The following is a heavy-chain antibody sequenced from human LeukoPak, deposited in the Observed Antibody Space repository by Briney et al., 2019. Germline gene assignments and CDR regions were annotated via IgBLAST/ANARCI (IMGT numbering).Heavy chain of an antibody. J-gene: IGHJ4*02. CDR3: ARHGRDGYNYGPVVYY. Sequence: SQTLSLTCPVSGGSISSYYWGWIRQSPGKGLEWIGRMYYRGSTYYNPSLKSRATLSVDTPKNQFSLKLSSVTAADTAVYYCARHGRDGYNYGPVVYYWGQGTLVTVSS. V-gene: IGHV4-39*01. D-gene: IGHD5-24*01. CDR2: MYYRGST. CDR1: GGSISSYY.